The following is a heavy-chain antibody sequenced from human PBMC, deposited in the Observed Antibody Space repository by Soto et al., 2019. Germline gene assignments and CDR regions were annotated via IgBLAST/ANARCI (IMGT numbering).Heavy chain of an antibody. V-gene: IGHV3-23*01. CDR2: ISGSGGST. CDR1: GFTFSSYA. D-gene: IGHD2-15*01. CDR3: AKDLWLRYCSGGSCTVPFGYYFDY. Sequence: GGSLRLSCAASGFTFSSYAMSWVRQAPGKGLEWVSAISGSGGSTYYADSVKGRFTISRDNSKNTLYLQMNSLRAEDTAVYYCAKDLWLRYCSGGSCTVPFGYYFDYWGQGTLVTVSS. J-gene: IGHJ4*02.